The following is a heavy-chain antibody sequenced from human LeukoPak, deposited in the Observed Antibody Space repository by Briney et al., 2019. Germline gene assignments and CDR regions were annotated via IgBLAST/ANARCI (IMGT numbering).Heavy chain of an antibody. V-gene: IGHV3-15*01. CDR3: ARGSLVRGEGFDP. CDR1: GFTFSNAW. D-gene: IGHD3-10*01. J-gene: IGHJ5*02. CDR2: IKSKTDGGTT. Sequence: GGSLRLSCAASGFTFSNAWMSWVRQAPGKGLEWVGRIKSKTDGGTTDYAAPVKGRFTISRDDSKNTLYLQMNSLKTEDTAVYYCARGSLVRGEGFDPWGQGTLVTVSS.